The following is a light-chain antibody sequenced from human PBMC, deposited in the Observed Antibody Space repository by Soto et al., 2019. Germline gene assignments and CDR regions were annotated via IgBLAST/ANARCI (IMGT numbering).Light chain of an antibody. J-gene: IGLJ1*01. CDR3: SSYTSSSIDYV. CDR2: EVS. Sequence: QSALTQPASVSGSPGQSITISCTGTSSDVGGYNYVSWYQQHPGKAPKLMIYEVSNRPSGVSNRFSGSKSGNTASLTISGLQAEDDADYYCSSYTSSSIDYVFGTGTKVTVL. CDR1: SSDVGGYNY. V-gene: IGLV2-14*01.